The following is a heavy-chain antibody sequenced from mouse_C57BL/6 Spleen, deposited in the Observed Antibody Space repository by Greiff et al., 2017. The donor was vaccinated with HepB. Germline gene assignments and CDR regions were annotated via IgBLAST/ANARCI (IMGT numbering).Heavy chain of an antibody. V-gene: IGHV1-59*01. CDR1: GYTFTSYW. CDR3: ARFSTVVATNYFDY. Sequence: QVQLKQPGAELVRPGTSVKLSCKASGYTFTSYWMHWVKQRPGQGLEWIGVIDPSDSYTNYNQKFKGKATLTVDTSSSTAYMQLSSLTSEDSAVYYCARFSTVVATNYFDYWGQGTTLTVSS. D-gene: IGHD1-1*01. J-gene: IGHJ2*01. CDR2: IDPSDSYT.